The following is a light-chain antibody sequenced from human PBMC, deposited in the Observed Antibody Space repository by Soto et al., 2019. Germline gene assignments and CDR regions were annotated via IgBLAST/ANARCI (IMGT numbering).Light chain of an antibody. Sequence: EIVLTQSPGTLSSSPGERATLSCRASQTVTSSYLAWYQQKPGQAPRLLIYGASSRATGIPARFTGSGSGTEFILTITSLQSEDSAVYYCQEYNTWPWTFGQGTKVDIK. V-gene: IGKV3-15*01. CDR1: QTVTSSY. J-gene: IGKJ1*01. CDR3: QEYNTWPWT. CDR2: GAS.